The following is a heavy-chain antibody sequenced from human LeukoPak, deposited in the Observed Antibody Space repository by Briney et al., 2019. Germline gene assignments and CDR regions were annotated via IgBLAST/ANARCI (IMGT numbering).Heavy chain of an antibody. D-gene: IGHD2-2*01. CDR1: GFTFSNYA. CDR2: ISGSGGST. V-gene: IGHV3-23*01. CDR3: AKNRQARRHGSTSYYYYYYYMDV. Sequence: PGGSLRLSCAASGFTFSNYAMSWVRQAPGKGLEWVSAISGSGGSTYYADSVKGRFTISRDNSKNTLYLQMNSLRAEDTAVYYCAKNRQARRHGSTSYYYYYYYMDVWGKGTTVTVSS. J-gene: IGHJ6*03.